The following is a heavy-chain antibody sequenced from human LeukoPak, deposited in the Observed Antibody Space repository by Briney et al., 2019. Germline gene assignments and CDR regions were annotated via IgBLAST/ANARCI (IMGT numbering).Heavy chain of an antibody. CDR2: INPDRGGT. J-gene: IGHJ6*03. CDR3: AREVSGPRGLLYYYYMDV. Sequence: ASVKVSCKASGYTFTGYYMHWVRQAPGQGLEWMGRINPDRGGTNYAQKFQGRVTMTRDTSIRTASMEVRRLSSDDTAVYYCAREVSGPRGLLYYYYMDVWGRGTTVTVSS. CDR1: GYTFTGYY. V-gene: IGHV1-2*06. D-gene: IGHD5/OR15-5a*01.